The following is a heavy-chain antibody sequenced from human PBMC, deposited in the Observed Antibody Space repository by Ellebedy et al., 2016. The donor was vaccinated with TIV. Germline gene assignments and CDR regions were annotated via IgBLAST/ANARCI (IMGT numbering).Heavy chain of an antibody. Sequence: PGGSLRLSCAASGFTFSRYAMSWVRQAPGKGLEWVSGIFGSGGGISYADSVKGRFTISSDNSKSMVHLQMNSLRPEDKDVYYCAKVRTSGDGYWVFDQWGQGTLVTVSS. V-gene: IGHV3-23*01. CDR2: IFGSGGGI. CDR3: AKVRTSGDGYWVFDQ. J-gene: IGHJ4*02. D-gene: IGHD5-18*01. CDR1: GFTFSRYA.